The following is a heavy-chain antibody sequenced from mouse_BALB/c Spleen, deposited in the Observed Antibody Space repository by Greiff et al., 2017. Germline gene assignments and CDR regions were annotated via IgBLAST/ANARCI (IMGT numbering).Heavy chain of an antibody. CDR2: ISYSGST. J-gene: IGHJ3*01. CDR1: GYSITSDYA. D-gene: IGHD2-2*01. Sequence: DVQLQESGPGLVKPSQSLSLTCTVTGYSITSDYAWNWIRQFPGNKLEWMGYISYSGSTSYNPSLKSRISITRDTSKNQFFLQLNSVTTEDTATYYCARNEGYDAYWGQGTLVTVSA. CDR3: ARNEGYDAY. V-gene: IGHV3-2*02.